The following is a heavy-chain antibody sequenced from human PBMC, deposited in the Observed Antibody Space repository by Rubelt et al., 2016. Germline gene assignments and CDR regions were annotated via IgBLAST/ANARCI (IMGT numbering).Heavy chain of an antibody. CDR2: ISAYNGDI. CDR1: GYIFTNHG. V-gene: IGHV1-18*01. Sequence: QVQLVQSGAEVREPGASVKVSCTASGYIFTNHGISWVRLAPGQGLEWMGWISAYNGDINYAQEVQGRVTLTTDKRTNTAYMGLRSLGCDDTAMYYCATCAALIRGFDYWGQGTRVTVSS. CDR3: ATCAALIRGFDY. D-gene: IGHD3-10*01. J-gene: IGHJ4*02.